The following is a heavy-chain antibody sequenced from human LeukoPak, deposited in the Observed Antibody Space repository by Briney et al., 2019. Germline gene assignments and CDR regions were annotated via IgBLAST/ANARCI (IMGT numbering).Heavy chain of an antibody. CDR2: IYYSGST. D-gene: IGHD3-10*01. V-gene: IGHV4-59*01. CDR1: GGSISSYY. J-gene: IGHJ6*02. Sequence: RPSETLSLTCTVSGGSISSYYWSWIRQPPGKGLEWIGYIYYSGSTNYNPSLKSRVTISVDTSKNQFSLKLSSVTAADTAVYYCARDYNGMDVWGQGTTVTVSS. CDR3: ARDYNGMDV.